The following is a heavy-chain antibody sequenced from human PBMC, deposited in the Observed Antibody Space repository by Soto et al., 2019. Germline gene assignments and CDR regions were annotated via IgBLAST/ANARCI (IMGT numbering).Heavy chain of an antibody. CDR1: GFSFGVSGVG. CDR2: VFWHDDK. V-gene: IGHV2-5*01. CDR3: ARANTYDFDY. Sequence: QITLKESGPTLVKPTQTLTLTCTFSGFSFGVSGVGVGWIRQPPGKALEWLALVFWHDDKRYNPSLRSRLTITKDAPKNQVVLTMTNMDPLDTATYFCARANTYDFDYWGQGTLVSVSS. D-gene: IGHD4-17*01. J-gene: IGHJ4*02.